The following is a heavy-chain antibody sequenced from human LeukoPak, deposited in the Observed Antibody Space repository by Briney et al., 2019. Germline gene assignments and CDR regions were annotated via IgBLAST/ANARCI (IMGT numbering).Heavy chain of an antibody. CDR1: GGSLSGYY. D-gene: IGHD2-2*01. CDR2: ITHSGST. Sequence: SETLSLMCAVYGGSLSGYYWSWIRQPPGKGLEWIGEITHSGSTNYNPSLKSRVTISLDTSKKQLSLKLSSVTAADTAVYYCARRGDTSALFYNYYYMDVWGKGTTVTVSS. V-gene: IGHV4-34*01. CDR3: ARRGDTSALFYNYYYMDV. J-gene: IGHJ6*03.